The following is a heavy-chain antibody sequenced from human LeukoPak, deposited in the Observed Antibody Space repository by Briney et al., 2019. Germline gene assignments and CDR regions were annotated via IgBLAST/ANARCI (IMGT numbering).Heavy chain of an antibody. CDR3: ARAGEGVTGKFDY. CDR1: GFTFSNYG. V-gene: IGHV3-23*01. J-gene: IGHJ4*02. D-gene: IGHD3-10*01. Sequence: GGSLRLSCAASGFTFSNYGMSWVRQAPGKGLEWVSTISGDGGRTYYADSVKGRFTISRDNSINTLYLQMNSLRAEDTAVYYCARAGEGVTGKFDYWGQGTLVTVSS. CDR2: ISGDGGRT.